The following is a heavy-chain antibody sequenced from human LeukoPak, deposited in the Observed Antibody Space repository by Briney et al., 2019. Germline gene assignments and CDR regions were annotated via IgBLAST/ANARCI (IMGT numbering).Heavy chain of an antibody. Sequence: SETLSLTCTVSGDSINSYYYNWIRQPAGKGLEWIGRIYTSGSTNYNPSLKSRVTMSLDTSKNQFSLKLSSVTAADTAAYFCAREAGDSSGYYYDKGAFDIWGQGTKVIVSS. CDR2: IYTSGST. D-gene: IGHD3-22*01. CDR1: GDSINSYY. V-gene: IGHV4-4*07. J-gene: IGHJ3*02. CDR3: AREAGDSSGYYYDKGAFDI.